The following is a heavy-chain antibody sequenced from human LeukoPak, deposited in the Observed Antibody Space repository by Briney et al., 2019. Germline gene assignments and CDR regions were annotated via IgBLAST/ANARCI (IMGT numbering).Heavy chain of an antibody. CDR2: INPNSGGT. V-gene: IGHV1-2*02. J-gene: IGHJ4*02. CDR1: RYTFTGYY. D-gene: IGHD3-10*01. CDR3: ARGQRITMVRGAPMLVY. Sequence: GASVKVSCKASRYTFTGYYMHWVRQAPGQGLEWMGWINPNSGGTNYAQKFQGRVTMTRDTSISTAYMELSRLRSDDTAVYYCARGQRITMVRGAPMLVYWGQGTLVTVSS.